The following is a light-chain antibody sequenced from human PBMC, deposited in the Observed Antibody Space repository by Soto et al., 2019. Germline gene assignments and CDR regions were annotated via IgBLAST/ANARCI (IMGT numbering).Light chain of an antibody. CDR1: QSVSTY. CDR2: DAS. V-gene: IGKV3-11*01. Sequence: EIVLTQSPATLSLSPGERATLSCGASQSVSTYLAWYQQKPGQAPRLLIYDASSRATGIPARFSGSGSGTDFTLTINSLEPEDSAVYYCQQRSNWPSITFGQGTRLE. CDR3: QQRSNWPSIT. J-gene: IGKJ5*01.